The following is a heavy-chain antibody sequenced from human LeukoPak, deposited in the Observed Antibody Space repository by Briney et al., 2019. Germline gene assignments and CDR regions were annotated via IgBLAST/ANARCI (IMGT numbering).Heavy chain of an antibody. V-gene: IGHV4-34*01. CDR1: GGSFSGYY. J-gene: IGHJ6*03. Sequence: PSETLSLTCAVYGGSFSGYYWSWIRQPPGKGLEWIGEINHSGSTNYNPSLKSRVTISVDTSKNQFSLKLSSVTAADTAVYYCARTPPWSGYYNPYYYYYMDVWGKGTTVTVSS. CDR2: INHSGST. D-gene: IGHD3-3*01. CDR3: ARTPPWSGYYNPYYYYYMDV.